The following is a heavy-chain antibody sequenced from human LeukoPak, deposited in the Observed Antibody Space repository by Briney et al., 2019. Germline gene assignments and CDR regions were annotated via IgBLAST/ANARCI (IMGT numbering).Heavy chain of an antibody. CDR3: ARTPPYDSNYGSLFYFDY. V-gene: IGHV4-34*01. CDR1: GGSFSGYY. D-gene: IGHD1-7*01. J-gene: IGHJ4*02. Sequence: PSETLSLTCAVYGGSFSGYYWSWIRQPPGKGLEWIGEINQSGSTNYNPSLRSRVTISVDTSKNQFSLKLSSVTAADTAVYYCARTPPYDSNYGSLFYFDYWGQGTLVTVSS. CDR2: INQSGST.